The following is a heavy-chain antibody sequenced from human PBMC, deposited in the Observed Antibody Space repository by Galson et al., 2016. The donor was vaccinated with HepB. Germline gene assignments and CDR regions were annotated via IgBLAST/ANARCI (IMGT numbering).Heavy chain of an antibody. CDR2: INPRGGAT. J-gene: IGHJ6*02. Sequence: SVKVSCKASGYSFTDYRIHWVRQAPGQGLECMGVINPRGGATDYVQKFKGRVTMTSDTSTRTVYMELSSLTFEDTAVYFCASGLIATGASYYYNVMDVWGQGPTVTVS. CDR3: ASGLIATGASYYYNVMDV. V-gene: IGHV1-46*01. CDR1: GYSFTDYR. D-gene: IGHD1-1*01.